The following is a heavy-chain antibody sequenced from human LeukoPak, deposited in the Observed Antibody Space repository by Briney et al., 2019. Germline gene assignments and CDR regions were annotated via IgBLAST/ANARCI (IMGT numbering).Heavy chain of an antibody. J-gene: IGHJ3*02. V-gene: IGHV4-59*01. CDR1: GGSISDYY. CDR2: IYYSGRT. Sequence: SETLSLTCTVSGGSISDYYWNWMRQPPGKGLEWIGYIYYSGRTNYDPSLKSRVSISVDTSKNQFSLKLSSVTAADTAVYYCARDFRGSVDAFDIWGQGTMVAVSS. CDR3: ARDFRGSVDAFDI.